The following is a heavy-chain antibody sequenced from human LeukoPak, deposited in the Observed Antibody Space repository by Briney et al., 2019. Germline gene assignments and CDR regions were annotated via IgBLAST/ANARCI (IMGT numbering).Heavy chain of an antibody. Sequence: GGSLRLSCAASGFTFSNAWMSWVRQAPGKGLEWVSAISGSGGSTYYADSVKGRFTISRGNSKNTLYLQMNSLRAEDTAIYYCAKSRGIYDNSGWRTFDYWGQGTLVTVSS. CDR1: GFTFSNAW. D-gene: IGHD6-19*01. V-gene: IGHV3-23*01. J-gene: IGHJ4*02. CDR2: ISGSGGST. CDR3: AKSRGIYDNSGWRTFDY.